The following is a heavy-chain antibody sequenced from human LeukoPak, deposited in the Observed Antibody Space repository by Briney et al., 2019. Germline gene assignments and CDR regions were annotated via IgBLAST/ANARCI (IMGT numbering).Heavy chain of an antibody. V-gene: IGHV3-74*01. J-gene: IGHJ6*02. Sequence: GGSLRLSCAASGFTFSRYWMHWLRQGPGKGLVWVSRISTDGSSSTYADSVKGRFTISRDNGKNTLYLQMNSLRAEDTAVYYCASYLTSIPSGMDVWGQGTTVIVSS. D-gene: IGHD2/OR15-2a*01. CDR2: ISTDGSSS. CDR3: ASYLTSIPSGMDV. CDR1: GFTFSRYW.